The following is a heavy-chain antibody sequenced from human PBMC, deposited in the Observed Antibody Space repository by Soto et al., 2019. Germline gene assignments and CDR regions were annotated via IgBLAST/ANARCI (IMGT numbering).Heavy chain of an antibody. CDR2: IGAYNGNT. CDR3: ARDRGVAPPVAGNTHYYYYMDV. D-gene: IGHD6-13*01. V-gene: IGHV1-18*01. J-gene: IGHJ6*03. CDR1: GYSFTNYG. Sequence: QDQLVQSGVEVKKPGASVKVSCKASGYSFTNYGITWVRQAPGQGFEWMGWIGAYNGNTNYAQKVQGRDTMTTDASTSTAYLELRSLRSDDTAVYYCARDRGVAPPVAGNTHYYYYMDVWGKGTTVTVSS.